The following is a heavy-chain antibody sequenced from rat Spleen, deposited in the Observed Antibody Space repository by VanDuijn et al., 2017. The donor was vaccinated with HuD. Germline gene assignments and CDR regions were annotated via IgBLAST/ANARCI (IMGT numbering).Heavy chain of an antibody. V-gene: IGHV5-22*01. CDR1: GFTFSDYY. Sequence: EVQLVESGGGLVQPGRSLKLSCAASGFTFSDYYMAWVRQAPKKGLEWVASISYEGSSTYYGDSVKGRFTISRDNAKSTLYLQMNSLWSEDTATDDLTRRTGGYIEYWDQAVKGTVSS. CDR3: TRRTGGYIEY. D-gene: IGHD1-11*01. J-gene: IGHJ2*01. CDR2: ISYEGSST.